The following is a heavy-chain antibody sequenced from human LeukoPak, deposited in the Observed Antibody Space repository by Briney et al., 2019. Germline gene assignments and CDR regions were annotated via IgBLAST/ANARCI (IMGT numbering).Heavy chain of an antibody. V-gene: IGHV3-48*02. Sequence: GGSLRLSCAASEFTFSTFTMNWVRQAPGKGLEWVSSISSTSSTIYYADSVEGRFTISRDNAKNSLFLQMNSLRDDDTAVYYCARSRYFDLWGRGTLVTVSS. J-gene: IGHJ2*01. CDR3: ARSRYFDL. CDR1: EFTFSTFT. D-gene: IGHD6-25*01. CDR2: ISSTSSTI.